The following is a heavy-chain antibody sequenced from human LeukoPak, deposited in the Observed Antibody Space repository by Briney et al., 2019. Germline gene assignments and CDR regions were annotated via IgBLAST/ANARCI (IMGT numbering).Heavy chain of an antibody. Sequence: SGPTLVNPTQTLTLTCTFSGFSLSTSGMRVSWIRQPPGKALEWLARIDWDDDKFYSTSLKTRLTISKHTSKNQVVLTMTNMDPVDTATYYCARTEYSSSSYWFDPWGQGTLVTVPS. J-gene: IGHJ5*02. V-gene: IGHV2-70*04. CDR2: IDWDDDK. D-gene: IGHD6-6*01. CDR3: ARTEYSSSSYWFDP. CDR1: GFSLSTSGMR.